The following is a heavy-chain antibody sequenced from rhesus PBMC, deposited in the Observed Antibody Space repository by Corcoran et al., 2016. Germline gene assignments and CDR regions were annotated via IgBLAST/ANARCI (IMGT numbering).Heavy chain of an antibody. CDR3: AGGSSGSFDY. Sequence: QVQLQESGPGLVKPSETLSLTCAVSGYSISSGYGWSWIRQPPGKGLEWIWYIGGSSGCTNYDPSLKGRITLSKETSKNQFSLKLSSVAAAEPAIYFCAGGSSGSFDYWGQGVLVTVSS. CDR2: IGGSSGCT. CDR1: GYSISSGYG. J-gene: IGHJ4*01. D-gene: IGHD6-25*01. V-gene: IGHV4-127*01.